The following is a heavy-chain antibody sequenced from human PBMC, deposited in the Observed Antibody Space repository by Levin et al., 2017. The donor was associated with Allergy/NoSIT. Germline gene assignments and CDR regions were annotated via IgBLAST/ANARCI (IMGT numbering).Heavy chain of an antibody. Sequence: GESLKISCKASGYSFTTYYIHWVRQAPGQGLEWMGRINPNTGDSNLAQKFQDRVTLTGDTSITTAYMELRSLRSDDTAVYFCAKPYGVETLTGGEDSSYGVAVWGQGTTVTVSS. CDR3: AKPYGVETLTGGEDSSYGVAV. D-gene: IGHD2-8*02. V-gene: IGHV1-2*06. CDR1: GYSFTTYY. CDR2: INPNTGDS. J-gene: IGHJ6*02.